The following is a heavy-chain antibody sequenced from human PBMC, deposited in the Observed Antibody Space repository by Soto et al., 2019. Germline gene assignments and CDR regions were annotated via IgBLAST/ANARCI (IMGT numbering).Heavy chain of an antibody. CDR2: IHYSGST. J-gene: IGHJ4*02. D-gene: IGHD2-8*01. CDR3: ARHEGNGNVWPLDY. CDR1: GDSIGTTHSY. Sequence: SETLSLTCTVSGDSIGTTHSYWAWIRQSPGKGLEWIGNIHYSGSTYYMPSLRSRVTLSVDTSKNQFSLRLTSVTAEDTAVYYCARHEGNGNVWPLDYWGQGILVTVPQ. V-gene: IGHV4-39*01.